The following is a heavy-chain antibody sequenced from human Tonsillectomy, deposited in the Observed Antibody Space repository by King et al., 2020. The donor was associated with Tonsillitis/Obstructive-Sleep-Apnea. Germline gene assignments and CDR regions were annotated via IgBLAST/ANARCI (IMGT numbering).Heavy chain of an antibody. CDR3: ARIRDFWSGYDYAFDM. D-gene: IGHD3-3*01. CDR1: GFSLSTSGMC. Sequence: VTLKESGPALVKPTQTLTLTCTFSGFSLSTSGMCMSWIRQPPGKALEWLARIDWDDDKYYSRSLKTRLAISKDTSKNQVVLTMTNVDPGDTATYYRARIRDFWSGYDYAFDMWGQGTMVTVSS. CDR2: IDWDDDK. J-gene: IGHJ3*02. V-gene: IGHV2-70*11.